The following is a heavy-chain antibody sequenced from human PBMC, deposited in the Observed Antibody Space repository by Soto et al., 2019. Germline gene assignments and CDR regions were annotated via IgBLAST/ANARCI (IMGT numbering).Heavy chain of an antibody. CDR2: IWYDGSNK. D-gene: IGHD4-17*01. CDR3: ARDKNYGDYSRGTGFDY. J-gene: IGHJ4*02. Sequence: GGSLRLSCAASGFTFSSYGMHWVRQAPGKGLEWVAVIWYDGSNKYYADSVKGRFTISRDNSKNTLYLQMNSLRAEDTAVYYCARDKNYGDYSRGTGFDYWGQGTLVTVSS. V-gene: IGHV3-33*01. CDR1: GFTFSSYG.